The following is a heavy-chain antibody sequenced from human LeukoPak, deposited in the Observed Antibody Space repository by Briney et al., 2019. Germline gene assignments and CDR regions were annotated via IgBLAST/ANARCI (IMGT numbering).Heavy chain of an antibody. CDR2: IRYDGSNK. V-gene: IGHV3-30*02. Sequence: GGSLRLSCAASGFTFSSYGMHWVRQAPGKGLECVAFIRYDGSNKYYADSVKGRFTISRDNSKNTLYLQMNSPRADDTAVYYCAKDWKYCSSTSCYRSSYYYYYMDVWGKGTTVTISS. J-gene: IGHJ6*03. CDR1: GFTFSSYG. CDR3: AKDWKYCSSTSCYRSSYYYYYMDV. D-gene: IGHD2-2*01.